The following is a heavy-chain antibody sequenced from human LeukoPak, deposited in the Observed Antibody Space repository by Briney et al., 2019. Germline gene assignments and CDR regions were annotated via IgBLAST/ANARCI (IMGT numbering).Heavy chain of an antibody. J-gene: IGHJ5*02. V-gene: IGHV4-39*01. D-gene: IGHD3-3*01. Sequence: SETLSLTCTVSGGSISSSSYYWGWIRKPPGKGLEWIGSIYYSGSTYYNPSLKSRVTISVDTSKNQFSLKLSSVTAADTAVYYCAEAYYDFWSGHNWFDPWGQGTLVTVSS. CDR2: IYYSGST. CDR3: AEAYYDFWSGHNWFDP. CDR1: GGSISSSSYY.